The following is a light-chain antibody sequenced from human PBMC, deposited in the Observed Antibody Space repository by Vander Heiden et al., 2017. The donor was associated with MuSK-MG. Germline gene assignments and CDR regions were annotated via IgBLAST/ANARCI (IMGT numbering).Light chain of an antibody. CDR1: QAIAGW. Sequence: DIQMTQSPSSVSASVGDRVTITCRASQAIAGWLAWYQQKPGKAPKLLVYAISSLQSGVPPRFSGRGSRTDFTLTISSLQPEDFATYFCQQANSFPITFGQGTRLEIK. J-gene: IGKJ5*01. CDR3: QQANSFPIT. CDR2: AIS. V-gene: IGKV1-12*01.